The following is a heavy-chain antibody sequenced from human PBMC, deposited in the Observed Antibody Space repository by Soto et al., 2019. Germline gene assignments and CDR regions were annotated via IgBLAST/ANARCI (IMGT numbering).Heavy chain of an antibody. J-gene: IGHJ3*02. CDR1: GGSISSYY. D-gene: IGHD6-6*01. CDR2: FYYSGIT. Sequence: SETLSLTCIVSGGSISSYYWNWIRQAPGKGLEWIGYFYYSGITNYNPSLKSRVTISVDTSKNQFSLKLTSVTAADTAVYYCARPSSSIAAFHIWGQGTMVTVSS. CDR3: ARPSSSIAAFHI. V-gene: IGHV4-59*01.